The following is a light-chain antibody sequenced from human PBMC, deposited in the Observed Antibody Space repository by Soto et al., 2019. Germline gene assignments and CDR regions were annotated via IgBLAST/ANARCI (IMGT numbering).Light chain of an antibody. CDR3: QQYNNWPIT. CDR1: QSVSSD. Sequence: EIVMTQSPATLSVSPGERATRSCRASQSVSSDLAWYQQKLGQAPRLLIYGASTRATGIPARFSGSGSGTEFTLTISSLQSEDFAVYYCQQYNNWPITFGGGTKVEIK. V-gene: IGKV3-15*01. J-gene: IGKJ4*01. CDR2: GAS.